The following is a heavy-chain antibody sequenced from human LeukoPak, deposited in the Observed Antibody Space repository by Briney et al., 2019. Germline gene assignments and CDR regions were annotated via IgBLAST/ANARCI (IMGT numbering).Heavy chain of an antibody. CDR3: ARHVDTALIGAFHT. J-gene: IGHJ3*02. CDR2: VTYTGS. Sequence: SETLSLTCTVSGGSISSYYWSWLRQPPGKGPEWIGYVTYTGSKYNPSLKCRVTISTDRSKKEVSLRLSSVTAADTAMYFCARHVDTALIGAFHTWGQGTMVTVS. CDR1: GGSISSYY. D-gene: IGHD5-18*01. V-gene: IGHV4-59*08.